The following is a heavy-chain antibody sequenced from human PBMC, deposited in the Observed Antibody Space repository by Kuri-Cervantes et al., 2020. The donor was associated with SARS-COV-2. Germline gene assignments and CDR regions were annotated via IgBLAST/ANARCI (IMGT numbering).Heavy chain of an antibody. CDR2: INPNSGGT. CDR3: ARPPADYYYMDV. J-gene: IGHJ6*03. CDR1: GYTFTGYY. Sequence: ASVKVSCKASGYTFTGYYMHWVRQAPGQGLEWMGWINPNSGGTNYAQKFQGRVTMTRDTSTSTAYMELSRLRSDDTAVYYCARPPADYYYMDVWGKGTTVTVSS. V-gene: IGHV1-2*02.